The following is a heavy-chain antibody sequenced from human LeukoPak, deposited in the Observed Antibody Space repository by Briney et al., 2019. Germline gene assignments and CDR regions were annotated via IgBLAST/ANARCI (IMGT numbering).Heavy chain of an antibody. Sequence: ASVKVSCKASGYIFTSYDFNWVRQATGQRPEWMGWMSPNSGDTGYAQKFQDRVTMPRNTSISTAYMELSSLRSDDTAVYYCARGPPNWGYDYWGPGTLVTVSS. CDR3: ARGPPNWGYDY. J-gene: IGHJ4*02. D-gene: IGHD7-27*01. CDR2: MSPNSGDT. V-gene: IGHV1-8*01. CDR1: GYIFTSYD.